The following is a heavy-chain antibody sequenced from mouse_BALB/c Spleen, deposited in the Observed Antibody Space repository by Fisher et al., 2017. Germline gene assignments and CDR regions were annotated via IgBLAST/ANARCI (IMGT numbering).Heavy chain of an antibody. J-gene: IGHJ4*01. CDR3: ARPMDY. Sequence: KFKGKATFTADTSSNTAYMQLSSLTSEDTAVYYCARPMDYWGQGTSVTVSS. V-gene: IGHV1-9*01.